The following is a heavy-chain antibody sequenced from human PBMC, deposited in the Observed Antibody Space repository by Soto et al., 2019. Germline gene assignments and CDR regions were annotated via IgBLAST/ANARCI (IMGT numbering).Heavy chain of an antibody. V-gene: IGHV1-8*01. Sequence: ASVKVSCKASGYTFTSYDINWVRQATGQGLEWMGWMNPNSGNTGYAQKFQGRVTMTRNTSISTAYMELSSLRSEDTAVYYCARVTYSDFFDMDPWCQRALLTISS. CDR2: MNPNSGNT. CDR1: GYTFTSYD. CDR3: ARVTYSDFFDMDP. D-gene: IGHD3-3*01. J-gene: IGHJ5*02.